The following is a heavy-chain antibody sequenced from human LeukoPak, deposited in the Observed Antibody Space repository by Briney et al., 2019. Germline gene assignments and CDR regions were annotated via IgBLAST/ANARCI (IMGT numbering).Heavy chain of an antibody. CDR3: ARAAAADLANYFDY. D-gene: IGHD6-13*01. J-gene: IGHJ4*02. CDR1: GYTFTGHY. V-gene: IGHV1-2*02. CDR2: INPNTFGT. Sequence: ASVKVSCKTSGYTFTGHYIHWVRQAPGQGLEWMGWINPNTFGTNYAQNFQGRVTMTRDTSISTAYMEVSRLRSDDTAVYYCARAAAADLANYFDYWGQGTLVTVSS.